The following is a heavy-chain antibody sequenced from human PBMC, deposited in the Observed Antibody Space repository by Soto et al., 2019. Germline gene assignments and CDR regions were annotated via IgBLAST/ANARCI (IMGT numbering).Heavy chain of an antibody. D-gene: IGHD1-1*01. CDR1: GGSIANYY. CDR3: ATNLQDYNWRDCFDP. V-gene: IGHV4-59*01. Sequence: KPSETLSLTCSVSGGSIANYYWSWIRQPPGKGLEWIGYVYCSGSTNYNPSLKSRVTMSVDTSRNLFSLKLTSVTAADTAMYYCATNLQDYNWRDCFDPSGQGILVNVS. CDR2: VYCSGST. J-gene: IGHJ5*02.